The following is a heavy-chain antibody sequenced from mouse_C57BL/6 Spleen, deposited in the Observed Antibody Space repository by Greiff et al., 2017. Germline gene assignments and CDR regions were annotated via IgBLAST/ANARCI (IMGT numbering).Heavy chain of an antibody. J-gene: IGHJ2*01. D-gene: IGHD1-1*01. CDR1: GYTFTSYG. Sequence: QVQLQQSGAELARPGASVKLSCKASGYTFTSYGISWVKQSTGQGLEWIGEMYPRSGNTYYNGKFKGKATLTADKSSSTAYMELRSLTSEDSAVYFCARYGSSYPYCCDYGGQGTTLTVSS. V-gene: IGHV1-81*01. CDR3: ARYGSSYPYCCDY. CDR2: MYPRSGNT.